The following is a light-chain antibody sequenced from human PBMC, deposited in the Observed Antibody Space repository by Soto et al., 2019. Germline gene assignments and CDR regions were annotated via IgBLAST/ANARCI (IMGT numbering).Light chain of an antibody. J-gene: IGKJ1*01. CDR2: ATS. Sequence: DIQMTQSPSSLSASVGDRVTITCRASQSISSYLNWYQQKPGKAPNLLIYATSSLQSGVPSRFSGSGSGRDFTLTISRLQPEDFATYYCQQSNRTPQTFGQGTKVQSK. CDR3: QQSNRTPQT. CDR1: QSISSY. V-gene: IGKV1-39*01.